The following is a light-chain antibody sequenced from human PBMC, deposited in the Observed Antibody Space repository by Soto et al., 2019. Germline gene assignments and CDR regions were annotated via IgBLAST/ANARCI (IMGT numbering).Light chain of an antibody. J-gene: IGKJ5*01. CDR3: QLYGISPH. V-gene: IGKV1-39*01. CDR1: QSISSY. Sequence: DIQMTQSPSSLSASVGDRVTITCRASQSISSYLNWYQQKPGKAPKLLIYDASSLESGVPSGFSGSVSGTEFTLTINRLEPEDFAVYYCQLYGISPHFGQGTRLEIK. CDR2: DAS.